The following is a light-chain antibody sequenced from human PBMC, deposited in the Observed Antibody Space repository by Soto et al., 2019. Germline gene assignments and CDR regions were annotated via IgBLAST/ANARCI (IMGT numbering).Light chain of an antibody. V-gene: IGLV2-14*01. J-gene: IGLJ1*01. Sequence: HSELTQPASVSGSPGRSIAIACTGSSSDIGAFNYVAWYQQHPGKAPKLIIHGVTNRPSGVSSRFSGSKSDYTASLTISGLQAEDEADYYCSSYTTAFFYVFGTGTKVTVL. CDR2: GVT. CDR1: SSDIGAFNY. CDR3: SSYTTAFFYV.